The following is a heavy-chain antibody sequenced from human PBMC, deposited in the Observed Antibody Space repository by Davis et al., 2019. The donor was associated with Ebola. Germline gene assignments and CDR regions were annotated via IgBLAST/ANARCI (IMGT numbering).Heavy chain of an antibody. CDR2: ISSSSSYI. J-gene: IGHJ4*02. CDR1: GFTFSSYS. D-gene: IGHD3-10*01. Sequence: GESLKISCAASGFTFSSYSMNWVRQAPGKGLEWVSSISSSSSYIYYADSVKGRFTISRDNSKNTLYLQMNSLRAEDTAVYYCAKDQYYGSGSYFDYWGQGTLVTVSS. CDR3: AKDQYYGSGSYFDY. V-gene: IGHV3-21*01.